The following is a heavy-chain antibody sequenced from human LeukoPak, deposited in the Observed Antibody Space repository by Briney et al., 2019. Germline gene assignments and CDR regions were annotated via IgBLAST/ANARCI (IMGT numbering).Heavy chain of an antibody. CDR3: AKSNGYGLVDI. D-gene: IGHD3-10*01. CDR1: GGSFSGYY. CDR2: IFYSGST. J-gene: IGHJ3*02. V-gene: IGHV4-34*12. Sequence: PSETLSLTCAVYGGSFSGYYWSWIRQPPGKGLERIGNIFYSGSTYYSPSLKSRVTISLDTSRNQFSLKLTSVTAADTAVYYCAKSNGYGLVDIWGQGTMVTVSS.